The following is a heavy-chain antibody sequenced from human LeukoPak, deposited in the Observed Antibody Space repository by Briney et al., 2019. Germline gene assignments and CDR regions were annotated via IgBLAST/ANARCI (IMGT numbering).Heavy chain of an antibody. CDR2: INPSGGST. J-gene: IGHJ5*02. CDR3: ARGSQLGWFDP. V-gene: IGHV1-46*01. Sequence: GASVKVSCKASGYTFTSYYMHWVRQAPGQELEWMGIINPSGGSTSYAQKFQGRVTMTRDMSTSTVYMELSSLRSEDTAVYYCARGSQLGWFDPWGQGTLVTVSS. D-gene: IGHD3-16*01. CDR1: GYTFTSYY.